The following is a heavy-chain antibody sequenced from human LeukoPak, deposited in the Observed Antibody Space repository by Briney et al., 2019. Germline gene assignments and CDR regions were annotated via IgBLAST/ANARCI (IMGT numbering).Heavy chain of an antibody. J-gene: IGHJ4*02. CDR1: GFXFSSYS. CDR3: ASPHSGYG. CDR2: ITGSSSAI. V-gene: IGHV3-48*02. Sequence: GGSLRLSCAVSGFXFSSYSMNWVRQAPGKGREWVSYITGSSSAIYYADSVKGRFTISRDNAKNSLYLQMNSLRDEDTAVYYCASPHSGYGWGQGTLVTVSS. D-gene: IGHD5-12*01.